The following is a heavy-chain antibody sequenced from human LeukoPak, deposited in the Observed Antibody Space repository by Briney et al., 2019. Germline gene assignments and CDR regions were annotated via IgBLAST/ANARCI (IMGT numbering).Heavy chain of an antibody. Sequence: PGGSLRLSCAASGFIFSDYYMSWIRQAPGKGLEWVSYISGSLKIMYYADSVKGRFTISRDNTNNSLFPQMTSLRAEDTAVYYCTRHAMSSIRYFPLWGRGTLVTVSS. D-gene: IGHD2-2*02. CDR3: TRHAMSSIRYFPL. V-gene: IGHV3-11*01. CDR1: GFIFSDYY. J-gene: IGHJ2*01. CDR2: ISGSLKIM.